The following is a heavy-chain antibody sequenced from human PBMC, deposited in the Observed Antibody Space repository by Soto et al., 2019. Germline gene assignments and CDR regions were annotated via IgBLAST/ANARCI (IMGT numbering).Heavy chain of an antibody. Sequence: SVKVSCKAAGFTFTSSAVQWVRQARGQRLEWIGWINAGNGNTKYAQTFQGRVTITRDTSTSTAYMELSSLRSEDTAVYYCARAVARGVKTIYYYYGMDVWGQGTTVTVSS. CDR1: GFTFTSSA. CDR3: ARAVARGVKTIYYYYGMDV. D-gene: IGHD3-10*01. V-gene: IGHV1-58*01. CDR2: INAGNGNT. J-gene: IGHJ6*02.